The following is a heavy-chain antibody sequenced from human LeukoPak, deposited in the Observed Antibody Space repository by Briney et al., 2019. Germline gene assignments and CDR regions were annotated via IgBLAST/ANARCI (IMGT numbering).Heavy chain of an antibody. V-gene: IGHV1-2*02. CDR3: AKDPYSTRAYNWFDP. CDR2: FNPYSGAS. D-gene: IGHD2-21*01. J-gene: IGHJ5*02. Sequence: GASVKVSCKASGYTFTDYYMHWVRQAPGQGLEWVGSFNPYSGASKYAQKLQGRVTMTGDTSISTAYLQLGRVIGDDTAVYYCAKDPYSTRAYNWFDPWGQGTLVTVSS. CDR1: GYTFTDYY.